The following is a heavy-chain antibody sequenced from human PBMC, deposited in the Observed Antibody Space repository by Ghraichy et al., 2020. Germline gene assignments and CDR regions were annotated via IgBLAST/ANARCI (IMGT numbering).Heavy chain of an antibody. Sequence: ASVKVSCKASGYTFTSYGISWVRQAPGQGLEWMGWISAYNGNTNYAQKLQGRVTMTTDTSTSTAYMELRSLRSDDPAVYYCARDPQYSSSWYPDYWGQGTLVTVSS. D-gene: IGHD6-13*01. V-gene: IGHV1-18*01. CDR3: ARDPQYSSSWYPDY. CDR1: GYTFTSYG. CDR2: ISAYNGNT. J-gene: IGHJ4*02.